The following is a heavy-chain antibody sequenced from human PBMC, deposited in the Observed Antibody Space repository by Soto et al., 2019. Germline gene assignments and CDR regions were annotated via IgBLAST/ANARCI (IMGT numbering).Heavy chain of an antibody. CDR2: ISGSGDST. D-gene: IGHD4-17*01. V-gene: IGHV3-23*01. Sequence: EVQLLESGGGLVQPGGSLRLSCAASGFTFGSYAMSWVRQAPGKGLEWVSAISGSGDSTYYADSVKGRFTISRDNSKNTQYLQMNSLRAEDTAVYYCAKRTVGWYFDLWGRGTLVTVSS. CDR1: GFTFGSYA. J-gene: IGHJ2*01. CDR3: AKRTVGWYFDL.